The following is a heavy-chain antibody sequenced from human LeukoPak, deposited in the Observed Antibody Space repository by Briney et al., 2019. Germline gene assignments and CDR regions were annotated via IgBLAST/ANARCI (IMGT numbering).Heavy chain of an antibody. CDR1: GGSFSGYY. V-gene: IGHV4-34*01. J-gene: IGHJ5*02. Sequence: SETLSLTCAVYGGSFSGYYWSWIRQPPGKGLEWIGEINHSGSTNHNPSLKSRVTISVDTSKNQFSLKLSSVTAADTAVYYCASRYCSSTSCYTENWFDPWGQGTLVTVSS. CDR3: ASRYCSSTSCYTENWFDP. D-gene: IGHD2-2*02. CDR2: INHSGST.